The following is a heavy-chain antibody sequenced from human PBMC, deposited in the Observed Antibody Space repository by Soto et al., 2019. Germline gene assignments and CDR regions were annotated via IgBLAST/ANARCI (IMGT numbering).Heavy chain of an antibody. CDR3: ARGTMIVVLNWFDS. CDR2: INPNSGGT. V-gene: IGHV1-2*02. Sequence: ASVKVSCKASGYTFTGHYVHWVRQAPGQGLEWMGWINPNSGGTNYAQDFQGRATMTRDTSINTTYMDLSGLRSEDTAVYYCARGTMIVVLNWFDSWGQGTLVTVSS. CDR1: GYTFTGHY. D-gene: IGHD3-22*01. J-gene: IGHJ5*01.